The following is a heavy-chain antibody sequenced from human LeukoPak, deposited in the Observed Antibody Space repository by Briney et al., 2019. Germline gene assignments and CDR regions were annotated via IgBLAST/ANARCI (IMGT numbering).Heavy chain of an antibody. Sequence: ASVKVSCKVSGYTLTELSMHWVRQAPGKGLEWMGGFDPEDGETIYAQKFQGRVTMTEDTSTDTAYMELSSLRSEDTAVYYCATRGYSRSSFDYWGQGTLVTVSS. CDR1: GYTLTELS. CDR2: FDPEDGET. V-gene: IGHV1-24*01. CDR3: ATRGYSRSSFDY. D-gene: IGHD6-6*01. J-gene: IGHJ4*02.